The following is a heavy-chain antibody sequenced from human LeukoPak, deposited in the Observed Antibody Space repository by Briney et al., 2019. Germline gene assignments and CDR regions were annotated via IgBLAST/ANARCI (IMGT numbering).Heavy chain of an antibody. CDR1: GGTFISYA. CDR2: IIPIFGTA. V-gene: IGHV1-69*05. J-gene: IGHJ6*03. D-gene: IGHD1-14*01. CDR3: ARGITGTTASYYYMDV. Sequence: GASVKVSCKASGGTFISYAISWVRQAPGQGVEWMGGIIPIFGTANYAQKFQGRVTITTDESTSTAYMDLSSLRSEDTAVYYCARGITGTTASYYYMDVWGKGTTVTVSS.